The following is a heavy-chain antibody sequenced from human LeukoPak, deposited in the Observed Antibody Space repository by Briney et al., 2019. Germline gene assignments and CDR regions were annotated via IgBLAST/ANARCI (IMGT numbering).Heavy chain of an antibody. J-gene: IGHJ4*02. V-gene: IGHV1-8*01. Sequence: ASVKVSCKASGYTFTSYDFNWVRQATGQRPEWMGWMSPNSGDTGYAQKFQDRVTMTRNTSISTAYMELSSLRSEDTAVYYCARTAGRTFDYWGQGTLVTVSS. CDR3: ARTAGRTFDY. D-gene: IGHD6-6*01. CDR1: GYTFTSYD. CDR2: MSPNSGDT.